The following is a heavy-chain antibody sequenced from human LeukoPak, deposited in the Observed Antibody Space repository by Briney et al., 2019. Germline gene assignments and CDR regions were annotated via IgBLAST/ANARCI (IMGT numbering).Heavy chain of an antibody. CDR3: ASVVAGSSSGNSNYMDV. CDR1: GFTFSSYW. J-gene: IGHJ6*03. V-gene: IGHV3-7*01. D-gene: IGHD3-22*01. CDR2: IKQDGSEK. Sequence: GGSLRLSCAASGFTFSSYWMSWVRQAPGKGLEWVANIKQDGSEKYYVDSVKGRFTISRDNAKNSLYPQMNSLRAEDTAVYYCASVVAGSSSGNSNYMDVWGKGTTVTVSS.